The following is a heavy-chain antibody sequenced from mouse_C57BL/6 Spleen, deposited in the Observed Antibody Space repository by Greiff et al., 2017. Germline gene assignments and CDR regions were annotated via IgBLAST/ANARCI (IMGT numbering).Heavy chain of an antibody. CDR3: ARGNYYGSSPWFAY. CDR2: INPNYGTT. V-gene: IGHV1-39*01. D-gene: IGHD1-1*01. CDR1: GYSFTDYN. Sequence: EVQLQQSGPELVKPGASVKISCKASGYSFTDYNMNWVKQSNGKSLEWIGVINPNYGTTSYNQKFKGKATLTVDPSSSTAYMQLNSLTSEDSAVYYCARGNYYGSSPWFAYWGQGTLVTVSA. J-gene: IGHJ3*01.